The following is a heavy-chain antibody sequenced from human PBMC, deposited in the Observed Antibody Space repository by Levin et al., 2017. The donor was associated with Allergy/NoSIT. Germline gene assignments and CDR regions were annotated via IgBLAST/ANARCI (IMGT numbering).Heavy chain of an antibody. V-gene: IGHV3-30*04. J-gene: IGHJ3*02. CDR2: ISYDGSNK. Sequence: GESLKISCAASGFTFSSYAMHWVRQAPGKGLEWVAVISYDGSNKYYADSVKGRFTISRDNSKNTLYLQMNSLRAEDTAVYYCARDSISLLGAFDIWGQGTMVTVSS. CDR1: GFTFSSYA. D-gene: IGHD3-10*01. CDR3: ARDSISLLGAFDI.